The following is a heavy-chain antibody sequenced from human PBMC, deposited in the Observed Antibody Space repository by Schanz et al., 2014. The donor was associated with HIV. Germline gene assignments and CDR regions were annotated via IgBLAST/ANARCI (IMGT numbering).Heavy chain of an antibody. Sequence: VQLVESGGGVVQPGRSLRLSCEASGFTVSSNYMTWVRQAPGKGLEWVSVLYSGGRKYYADAVKGRFTISRDSSKNTVYLEMNSLRAEDTAVYYCARGNDFFGGVPDYWGQGTLVSVSS. CDR3: ARGNDFFGGVPDY. J-gene: IGHJ4*02. D-gene: IGHD3-16*01. V-gene: IGHV3-66*01. CDR2: LYSGGRK. CDR1: GFTVSSNY.